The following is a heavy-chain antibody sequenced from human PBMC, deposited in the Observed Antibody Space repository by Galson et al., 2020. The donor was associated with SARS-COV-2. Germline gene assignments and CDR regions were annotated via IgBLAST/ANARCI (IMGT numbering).Heavy chain of an antibody. V-gene: IGHV4-4*02. Sequence: SETLSLTCAVSAGSVTSENWWSWVRQPPGKGLEWIGEIYHGGLTNFDPTLKSRVTLSLDKSRNQVSLKVNFVTAADTAVYYCARGGGYYFDFWGQGALVTVSS. CDR3: ARGGGYYFDF. D-gene: IGHD5-12*01. J-gene: IGHJ4*02. CDR1: AGSVTSENW. CDR2: IYHGGLT.